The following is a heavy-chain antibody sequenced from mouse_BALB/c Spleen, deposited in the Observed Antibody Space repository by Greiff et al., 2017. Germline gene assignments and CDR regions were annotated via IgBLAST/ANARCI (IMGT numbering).Heavy chain of an antibody. CDR2: ISTYYGDA. Sequence: QVQLKESGAELVRPGVSVKISCKGSGYTFPDYAMHWVKQSHAKSLEWIGVISTYYGDASYNQKFKGKATMTVDKSSSTAYMELARLTSEDSAIYYCAREARATYGAMDYWGQGTSVTVSS. CDR1: GYTFPDYA. J-gene: IGHJ4*01. CDR3: AREARATYGAMDY. D-gene: IGHD3-1*01. V-gene: IGHV1S137*01.